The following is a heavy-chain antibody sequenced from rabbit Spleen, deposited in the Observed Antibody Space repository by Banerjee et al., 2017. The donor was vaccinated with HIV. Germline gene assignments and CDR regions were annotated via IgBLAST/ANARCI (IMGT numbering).Heavy chain of an antibody. CDR3: ARGDL. J-gene: IGHJ4*01. V-gene: IGHV1S45*01. Sequence: QQQLEESGGDLVKPGASLTLTCTASGIDFSSGDWIGWVRQAPGKGLEWIAYIDINSGNTYYASWAKGRFTISKTSSTTVDLQMTSLTAADTATYFCARGDLWGPGTLVTVS. CDR1: GIDFSSGDW. CDR2: IDINSGNT.